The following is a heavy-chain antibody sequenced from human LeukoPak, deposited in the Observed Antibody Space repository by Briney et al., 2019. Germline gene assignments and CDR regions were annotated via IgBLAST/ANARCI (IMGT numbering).Heavy chain of an antibody. D-gene: IGHD2-21*01. V-gene: IGHV3-21*01. CDR1: GFTFSSFS. Sequence: GGSLRLSCAASGFTFSSFSINWVRQAPGKGLEWVSSINTAASYIYYADSVRGRFTISRDNAKNSLYLQMNSLRAEDTGVYYCARLRRNGDSGGFYYYYDSWGQGTLVTVSS. CDR2: INTAASYI. CDR3: ARLRRNGDSGGFYYYYDS. J-gene: IGHJ4*02.